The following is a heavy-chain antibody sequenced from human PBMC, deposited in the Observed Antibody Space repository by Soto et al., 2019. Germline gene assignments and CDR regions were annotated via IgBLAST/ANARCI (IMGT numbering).Heavy chain of an antibody. V-gene: IGHV3-7*01. CDR3: AKWGGAWSDY. CDR2: VNEDGSEK. J-gene: IGHJ4*02. Sequence: ESGGGLVQPGGSLRLSCAASGFSFSSYYMSWVRQAQGKGLEWVANVNEDGSEKYYVDSVKGRFTVSRDNAKNSLYLQMNSLRAEDTAVYYCAKWGGAWSDYWGQGTPVTVSS. D-gene: IGHD1-26*01. CDR1: GFSFSSYY.